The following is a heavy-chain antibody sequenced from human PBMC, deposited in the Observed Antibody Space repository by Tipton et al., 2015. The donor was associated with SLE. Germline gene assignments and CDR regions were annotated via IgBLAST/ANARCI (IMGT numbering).Heavy chain of an antibody. V-gene: IGHV3-33*08. CDR2: IWNDGSKT. CDR1: GFTFSSYA. J-gene: IGHJ3*02. CDR3: ASQLTILDAFDI. Sequence: SLRLSCAASGFTFSSYAMHWVRQAPGKGLEWVAVIWNDGSKTYYADSVKGRFTISRDNSKNTLYLQMNSLRAEGTAVYYCASQLTILDAFDIWGQGTMVTVSS. D-gene: IGHD1-1*01.